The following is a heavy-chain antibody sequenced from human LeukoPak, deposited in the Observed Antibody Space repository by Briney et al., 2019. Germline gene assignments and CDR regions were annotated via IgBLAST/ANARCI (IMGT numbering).Heavy chain of an antibody. CDR3: ARSAPEVGDY. J-gene: IGHJ4*02. CDR1: GGSIGSTTYY. V-gene: IGHV4-39*01. D-gene: IGHD1-14*01. Sequence: SETLSLTCTVSGGSIGSTTYYWGWIRQPPGKGLEWIGTIYYSGGTYYNPSLKSRVTISVDTSKNQFSLRLSSVTAADTAVYYCARSAPEVGDYWRQGTLVTVSS. CDR2: IYYSGGT.